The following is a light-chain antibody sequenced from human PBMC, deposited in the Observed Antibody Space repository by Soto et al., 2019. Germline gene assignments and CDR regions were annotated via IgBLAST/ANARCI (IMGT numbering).Light chain of an antibody. CDR1: QTISRH. Sequence: EIVLTQSPATLSLSPGETATLSCRASQTISRHLAWYQRKPGQAPRLLIYDISYRDTVVPARFSGSGSGTDFTLTISSLEPEDYAVYYCQQRIWPRITFGQGTRLEIK. J-gene: IGKJ2*01. CDR2: DIS. CDR3: QQRIWPRIT. V-gene: IGKV3-11*01.